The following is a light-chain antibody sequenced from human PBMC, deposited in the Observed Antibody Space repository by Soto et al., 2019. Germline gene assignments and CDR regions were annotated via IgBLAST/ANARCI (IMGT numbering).Light chain of an antibody. CDR2: GAS. V-gene: IGKV3-15*01. CDR3: QQYNIWPLWT. CDR1: QSVSSK. J-gene: IGKJ1*01. Sequence: EIVMTQSPATLSVSPGERATLSCSASQSVSSKLAWYQQKPGQAPRLLIYGASTRATGIPARFSGSGSGTEFTLTISSLQSEDFAVYFCQQYNIWPLWTFGQGTKVDI.